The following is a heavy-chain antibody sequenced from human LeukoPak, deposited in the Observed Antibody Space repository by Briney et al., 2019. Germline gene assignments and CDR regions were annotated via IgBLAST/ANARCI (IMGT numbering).Heavy chain of an antibody. J-gene: IGHJ4*02. CDR2: TYYSGST. Sequence: PSETLSLTCTVSGGSISSSSYYWGWIRQPPGKGLEWIGSTYYSGSTYYNPSLKSRVTISVDTSKNQFSLKLSSVTAADTAVYYCASRPRGLSSGWLDDHWGQGTLVTVSS. V-gene: IGHV4-39*01. D-gene: IGHD6-19*01. CDR3: ASRPRGLSSGWLDDH. CDR1: GGSISSSSYY.